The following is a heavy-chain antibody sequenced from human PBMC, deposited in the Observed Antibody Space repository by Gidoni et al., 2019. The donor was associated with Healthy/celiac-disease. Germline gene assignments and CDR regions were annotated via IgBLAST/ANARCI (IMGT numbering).Heavy chain of an antibody. V-gene: IGHV4-59*01. Sequence: QVQLQESGPGLVKPSETLSLTCTVSGGSISSYYWSWIRQPPGKGLEWIGYIYYSGSTNYNPSLKSRVTISVDTSKNQFSLKLSSVTAADTAVYYCARDLASSGWRGTGDAFDIWGQGTMVTVSS. J-gene: IGHJ3*02. CDR3: ARDLASSGWRGTGDAFDI. CDR2: IYYSGST. D-gene: IGHD6-19*01. CDR1: GGSISSYY.